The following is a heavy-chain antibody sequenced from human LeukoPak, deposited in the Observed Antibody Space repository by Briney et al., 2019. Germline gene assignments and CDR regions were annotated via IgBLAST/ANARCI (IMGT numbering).Heavy chain of an antibody. CDR3: ARAHNWKYGSFDF. CDR2: ISRSSSYI. CDR1: GFTFSSYS. J-gene: IGHJ4*02. D-gene: IGHD1-7*01. Sequence: GGSLRLSCAASGFTFSSYSMNWVRQAPGKGREWVSCISRSSSYIYYADSVKGRFTISRDNAKNSLYLQMNSLRAEDTAVYYCARAHNWKYGSFDFWGQGTLVTVSS. V-gene: IGHV3-21*01.